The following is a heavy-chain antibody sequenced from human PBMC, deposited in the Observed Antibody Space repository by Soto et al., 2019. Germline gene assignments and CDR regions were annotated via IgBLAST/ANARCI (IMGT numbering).Heavy chain of an antibody. J-gene: IGHJ5*02. D-gene: IGHD3-22*01. V-gene: IGHV4-30-2*01. CDR3: AREGYYYDSSGFFEH. Sequence: SETLSLTCAVSVGSISSGAYSLNWIRQPPGKGLEWIGYIYLSCNTYQNPSLNSRATISLDRSKNQFSLRLSSVTAADTAVYYCAREGYYYDSSGFFEHWGQGAMVTVSS. CDR2: IYLSCNT. CDR1: VGSISSGAYS.